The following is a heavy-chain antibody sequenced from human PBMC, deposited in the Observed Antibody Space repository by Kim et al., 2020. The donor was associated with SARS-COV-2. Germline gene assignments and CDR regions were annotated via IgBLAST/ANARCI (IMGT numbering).Heavy chain of an antibody. Sequence: SETLSLTCAVYGGSFSGYYLSWLCPPPGKGLEWIGEINHSGSTNYNPSLKSRVTISVDTSKNQFSLKLSSVTAADTAVYYCARGHSIFDYWGQGTLVTVSS. CDR2: INHSGST. CDR3: ARGHSIFDY. J-gene: IGHJ4*02. V-gene: IGHV4-34*01. CDR1: GGSFSGYY. D-gene: IGHD4-4*01.